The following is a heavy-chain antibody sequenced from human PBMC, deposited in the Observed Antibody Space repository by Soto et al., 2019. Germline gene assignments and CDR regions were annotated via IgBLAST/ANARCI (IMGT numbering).Heavy chain of an antibody. D-gene: IGHD2-15*01. Sequence: EVQLVESGGGLVQPGGSLRLSCAASGFTFNSYSMTWVRQAPGKGLEWLSFISSTSGTLYYADSVKGRFTISRDNAKNSLYLQMNSLRDEDTAVYYCARLSVRYCSGGSCSQLDYWGQGTLGTVSS. V-gene: IGHV3-48*02. J-gene: IGHJ4*02. CDR1: GFTFNSYS. CDR2: ISSTSGTL. CDR3: ARLSVRYCSGGSCSQLDY.